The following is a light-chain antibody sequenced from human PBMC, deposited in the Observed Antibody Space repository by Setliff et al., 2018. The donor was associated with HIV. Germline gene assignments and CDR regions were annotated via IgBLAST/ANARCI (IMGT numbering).Light chain of an antibody. CDR3: AAWDDTLTDYV. CDR1: LSNIGSNY. V-gene: IGLV1-47*01. J-gene: IGLJ1*01. Sequence: QSVLTQPPSASGAPGQRVTISCSGSLSNIGSNYVYWYQQFPGTAPKLLIFKNDQRPSGVPDRISASKSRTSASLAISGLRSEDDADYYCAAWDDTLTDYVFGTGTKVTV. CDR2: KND.